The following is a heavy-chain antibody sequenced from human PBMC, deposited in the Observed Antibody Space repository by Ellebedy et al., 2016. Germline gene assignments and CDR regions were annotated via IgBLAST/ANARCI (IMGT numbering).Heavy chain of an antibody. V-gene: IGHV1-46*01. CDR1: GYTFTSYG. CDR3: ARDLGVVQRSLYYYYGMDV. CDR2: INPSGSST. Sequence: ASVKVSCKASGYTFTSYGISWVRQAPGQGLEWMGIINPSGSSTTYAQKFQGRVTMTRDTSTSTVYMELSSLRSEDTAVYYCARDLGVVQRSLYYYYGMDVWGQGTTVSVAS. D-gene: IGHD2-15*01. J-gene: IGHJ6*02.